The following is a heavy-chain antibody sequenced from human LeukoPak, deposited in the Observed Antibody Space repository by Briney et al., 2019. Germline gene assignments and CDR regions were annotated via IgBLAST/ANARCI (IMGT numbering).Heavy chain of an antibody. D-gene: IGHD3-22*01. CDR3: ARATYDSSGYIVAFDI. V-gene: IGHV3-20*04. CDR2: INWNGGST. Sequence: RPGGSLRLSCAASGFTFDDYGMSWVRQAPGKGLEWVSGINWNGGSTGYADPVKGRFTISRDNAKNSLYLQMNSLRAEDTALYYCARATYDSSGYIVAFDIWGQGTMVTVSS. CDR1: GFTFDDYG. J-gene: IGHJ3*02.